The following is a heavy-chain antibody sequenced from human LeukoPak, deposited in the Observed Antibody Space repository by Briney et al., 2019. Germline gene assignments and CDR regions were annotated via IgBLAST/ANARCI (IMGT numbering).Heavy chain of an antibody. J-gene: IGHJ4*02. CDR1: GFTFSSYA. CDR2: ISSSSSYI. D-gene: IGHD4-17*01. Sequence: GGSLRLSCAASGFTFSSYAMSWVRQAPGKGLEWVSSISSSSSYIYYADSVKGRFTISRDNAKNSLYLQMNSLRAEDTAVYYCAREDGDYGEYYFDYWGQGTLVTVSS. V-gene: IGHV3-21*01. CDR3: AREDGDYGEYYFDY.